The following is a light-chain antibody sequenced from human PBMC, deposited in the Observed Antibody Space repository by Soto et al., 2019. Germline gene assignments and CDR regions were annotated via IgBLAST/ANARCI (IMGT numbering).Light chain of an antibody. V-gene: IGLV2-14*01. Sequence: QSALTQPASVSGSPGQSITISCTGTSSDVAGYNHFSWYQHHPGKATKLMIYEVTKRPSGVSNRFSGSKSGSSASLAITGLQAEDEADYYCQSADSSLSAFHVFGTGTKLTVL. CDR1: SSDVAGYNH. CDR2: EVT. J-gene: IGLJ1*01. CDR3: QSADSSLSAFHV.